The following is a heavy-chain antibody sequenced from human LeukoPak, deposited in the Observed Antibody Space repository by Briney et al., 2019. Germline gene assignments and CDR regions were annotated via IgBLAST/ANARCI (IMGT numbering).Heavy chain of an antibody. CDR2: ISYDGSNK. D-gene: IGHD3-22*01. CDR1: GFTFSSYA. Sequence: PGRSLRLSCAASGFTFSSYAMHWVRQAPGKGLEWVAVISYDGSNKYYADSVKGRFTISRDNSKNTLYLQMNSLRAEDTAVYYCAKPIYYDSSGYYFDYWGQGTLVTVSS. J-gene: IGHJ4*02. V-gene: IGHV3-30-3*02. CDR3: AKPIYYDSSGYYFDY.